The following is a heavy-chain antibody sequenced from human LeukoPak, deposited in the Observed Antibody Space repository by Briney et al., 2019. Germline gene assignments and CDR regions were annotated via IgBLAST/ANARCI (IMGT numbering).Heavy chain of an antibody. CDR2: ISSSSTTI. D-gene: IGHD1-14*01. CDR1: GFTFSSYS. CDR3: ARVYRYYMDV. J-gene: IGHJ6*03. V-gene: IGHV3-48*04. Sequence: GGSLRLSCAASGFTFSSYSMMWVRQAPGKGLEWVSYISSSSTTIHYADSVKGRFTISRDNAKNSLYLQMNSLRAEDTAVYYCARVYRYYMDVWGKGTTVTVSS.